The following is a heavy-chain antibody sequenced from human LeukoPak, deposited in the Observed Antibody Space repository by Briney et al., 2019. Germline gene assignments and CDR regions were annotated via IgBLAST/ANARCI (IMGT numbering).Heavy chain of an antibody. D-gene: IGHD3-16*01. CDR2: IKEDGTEK. CDR3: ARVKGGD. CDR1: GFTFRSDW. J-gene: IGHJ3*01. Sequence: GGSLRLSCTASGFTFRSDWMSWVRKAPGKGLEWVANIKEDGTEKYYVDSVKGRFTISRDNAKNSVYLQMNSLRAEDTAVYYCARVKGGDWGQGTIVTVSS. V-gene: IGHV3-7*01.